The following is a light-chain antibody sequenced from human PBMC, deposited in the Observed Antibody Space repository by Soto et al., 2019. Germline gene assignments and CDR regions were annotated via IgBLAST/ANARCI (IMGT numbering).Light chain of an antibody. Sequence: QSALTQPASVSGSPGQSITISCTGTTSDVGGYNYVSWYQQHPGKAPKLMIYEVSYRPSGISNRFSGSKSGNTASLTISGLQAGDEADYYCSSYTSGSTLYVFGTGTKLTAL. CDR3: SSYTSGSTLYV. J-gene: IGLJ1*01. CDR2: EVS. CDR1: TSDVGGYNY. V-gene: IGLV2-14*01.